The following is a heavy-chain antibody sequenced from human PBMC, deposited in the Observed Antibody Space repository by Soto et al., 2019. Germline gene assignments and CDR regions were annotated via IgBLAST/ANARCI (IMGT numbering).Heavy chain of an antibody. J-gene: IGHJ4*02. CDR3: ARAREPEYSSAIFLDI. D-gene: IGHD5-18*01. Sequence: GGSLRLSCAASGFTFSSYAMSWVRQAPGKGLEWVSAISGSGGSTYYADSVKGRFTISRDISTNMVYLQMSSLTDEDTAVYYCARAREPEYSSAIFLDIWGQGALVTVSS. V-gene: IGHV3-23*01. CDR2: ISGSGGST. CDR1: GFTFSSYA.